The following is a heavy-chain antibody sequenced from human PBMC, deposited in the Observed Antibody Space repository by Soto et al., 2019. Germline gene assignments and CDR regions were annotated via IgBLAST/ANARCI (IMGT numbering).Heavy chain of an antibody. CDR1: GGSFSGYY. V-gene: IGHV4-34*01. CDR2: INHSGST. Sequence: PSETMSLTCAVYGGSFSGYYWSWIRQPPGKELEWIGEINHSGSTNYNPSLKSRVTISVDTSKNQFSLKLSSVTAADTAVYYCARPRGYSYGYRDWYFDLWGRGTLVTVSS. CDR3: ARPRGYSYGYRDWYFDL. D-gene: IGHD5-18*01. J-gene: IGHJ2*01.